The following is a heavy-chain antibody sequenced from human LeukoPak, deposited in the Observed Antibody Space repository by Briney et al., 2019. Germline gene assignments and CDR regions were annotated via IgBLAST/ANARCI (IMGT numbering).Heavy chain of an antibody. V-gene: IGHV3-23*01. D-gene: IGHD2-15*01. CDR2: ITGAGNI. CDR3: AKRRLGAANPGDFDY. J-gene: IGHJ4*02. CDR1: GFTFDGYA. Sequence: GESLRLSCAASGFTFDGYAMSWVRQAPGKGLEWVSTITGAGNIYYADSVKGRFTISRDNSKNTLYLQMNSLRAEDTAVYYCAKRRLGAANPGDFDYWGQGTLVTVSS.